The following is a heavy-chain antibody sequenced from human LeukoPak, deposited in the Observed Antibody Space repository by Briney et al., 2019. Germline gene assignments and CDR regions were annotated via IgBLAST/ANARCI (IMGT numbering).Heavy chain of an antibody. D-gene: IGHD3-10*01. V-gene: IGHV3-30-3*01. CDR3: ARDLLMRLLWFGFDY. CDR2: ISYDGSNK. Sequence: PGGSLRLSCAASGFTFSSYAMHWVRQAPGKGLEWVAVISYDGSNKYYADSVKGRFTISRDNSKNTLYLQMNSLRAEDTAVYYCARDLLMRLLWFGFDYWGQGTLVTVSS. J-gene: IGHJ4*02. CDR1: GFTFSSYA.